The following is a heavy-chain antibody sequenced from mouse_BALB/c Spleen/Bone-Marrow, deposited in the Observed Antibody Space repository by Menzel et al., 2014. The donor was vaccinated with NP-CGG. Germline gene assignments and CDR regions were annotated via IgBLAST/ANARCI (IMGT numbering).Heavy chain of an antibody. CDR2: IYPGNSDT. D-gene: IGHD3-1*01. J-gene: IGHJ2*01. CDR3: TTLARNKFDY. V-gene: IGHV1-5*01. CDR1: GYTFSNYW. Sequence: EVQLQQSGTVLARPGAAEKMSCKASGYTFSNYWMHWVKQRPGQGLEWIGTIYPGNSDTTYNQKFKGKATLTAVTSTSTAYMELSSLTNEDSAVYYCTTLARNKFDYWGQGTTLTVSS.